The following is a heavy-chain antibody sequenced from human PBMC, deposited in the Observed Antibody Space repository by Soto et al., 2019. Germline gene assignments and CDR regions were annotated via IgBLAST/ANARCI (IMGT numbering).Heavy chain of an antibody. J-gene: IGHJ4*02. Sequence: EVLLVESGRALGQPGGSLRLSCAASGFTFNYYWMSWVRQAPGKGLEWVANIRQDGSERYYADSVRGRFTISRDNAQNSVFLQMNSLRAEDTAVYYCAREGPHFYVDSWGQGTLVTVSS. CDR2: IRQDGSER. CDR3: AREGPHFYVDS. D-gene: IGHD3-10*01. CDR1: GFTFNYYW. V-gene: IGHV3-7*05.